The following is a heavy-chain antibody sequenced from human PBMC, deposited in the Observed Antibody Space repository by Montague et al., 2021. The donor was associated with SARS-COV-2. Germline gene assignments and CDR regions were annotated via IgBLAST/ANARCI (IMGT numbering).Heavy chain of an antibody. D-gene: IGHD1-26*01. CDR3: AREVGGGAVALDN. J-gene: IGHJ4*02. V-gene: IGHV3-20*04. CDR2: INWSGTTT. Sequence: SLRLSCAASGFTFDDYVMNWVRQAPGKGLEWVSTINWSGTTTAYADSVRGRFTISRDNAKNSLYLQLDSLTAEDTALCYCAREVGGGAVALDNWGQGTPVTVSS. CDR1: GFTFDDYV.